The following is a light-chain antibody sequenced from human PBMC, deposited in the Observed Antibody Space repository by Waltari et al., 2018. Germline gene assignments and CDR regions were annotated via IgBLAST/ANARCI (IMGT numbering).Light chain of an antibody. CDR1: ALPKQY. J-gene: IGLJ2*01. CDR2: KDS. Sequence: SDELTQPPSVSVSPGQTARITCSGGALPKQYAYWYLQKPGQAPVLVIYKDSERPSGIPERFSGSSSGTTVTLTISGVQAEDEADYYCQSADSSGTYVVFGGGTKLTVL. V-gene: IGLV3-25*03. CDR3: QSADSSGTYVV.